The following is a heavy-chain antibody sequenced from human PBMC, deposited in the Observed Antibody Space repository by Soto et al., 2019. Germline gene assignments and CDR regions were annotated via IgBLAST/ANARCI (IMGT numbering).Heavy chain of an antibody. Sequence: QLQLQESGPGLVKPSETLSLTCTVSGGSISSSSYYWGWIRQPPGKGLEWIGSNYYSGSTSYNPSLKSQVTISVETSKNQFSLKLSSVTAADTAVYYCARRRPTIFGVVTGIDYWGQGTLVTVSS. CDR2: NYYSGST. V-gene: IGHV4-39*01. CDR1: GGSISSSSYY. D-gene: IGHD3-3*01. J-gene: IGHJ4*02. CDR3: ARRRPTIFGVVTGIDY.